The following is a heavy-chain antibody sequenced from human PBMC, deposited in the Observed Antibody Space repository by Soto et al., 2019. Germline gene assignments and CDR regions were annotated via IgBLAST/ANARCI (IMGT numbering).Heavy chain of an antibody. CDR2: IYPGDSDT. Sequence: PGESLKISCKGSGYSFTSYWIGWVRQMPGKGLEWMGIIYPGDSDTRYSPSFQGQVTISADKSISTAYLQWSSLKASDTAMYYCARFIVTDRGYYYGSGSNYGMDVWGQGTTVTVSS. CDR3: ARFIVTDRGYYYGSGSNYGMDV. J-gene: IGHJ6*02. V-gene: IGHV5-51*01. CDR1: GYSFTSYW. D-gene: IGHD3-10*01.